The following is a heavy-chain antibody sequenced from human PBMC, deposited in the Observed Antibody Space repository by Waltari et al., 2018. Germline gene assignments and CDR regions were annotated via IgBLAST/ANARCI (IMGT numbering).Heavy chain of an antibody. Sequence: WFGWVRQSRKKGLEWIGQVHRSGRTNYNPAFASRVIVSGDTSINHFSLKLLSATAADTAVYYCARDRGRGLYLDSWGQGTLVTVSP. CDR2: VHRSGRT. CDR1: W. J-gene: IGHJ4*02. D-gene: IGHD2-15*01. CDR3: ARDRGRGLYLDS. V-gene: IGHV4-4*02.